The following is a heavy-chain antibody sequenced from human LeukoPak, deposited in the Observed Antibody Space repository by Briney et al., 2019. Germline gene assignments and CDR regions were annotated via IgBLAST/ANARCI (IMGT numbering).Heavy chain of an antibody. CDR3: ARDYYDSSGLDY. J-gene: IGHJ4*02. Sequence: PSETLSLTCAVYDGSLSGYFWSWIRQPPGKGLEWIGEINHSGSTNYNPSLKSRVIISVDTSKNQFSLKLSSVTAVDSAVYYCARDYYDSSGLDYWGQGTLVTVSS. CDR2: INHSGST. D-gene: IGHD3-22*01. CDR1: DGSLSGYF. V-gene: IGHV4-34*01.